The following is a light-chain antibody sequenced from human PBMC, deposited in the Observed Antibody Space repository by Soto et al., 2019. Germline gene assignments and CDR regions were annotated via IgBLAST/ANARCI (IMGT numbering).Light chain of an antibody. V-gene: IGKV3-20*01. J-gene: IGKJ1*01. CDR3: QQYGSSPRGT. Sequence: ELVMTQSPATLSVSPGERATLSCRASETISSNYFAWYQQKPGQAPRLLIYAASSRATGIPDRFSGSGSGTDFTLTISRLEPEDFAVYYCQQYGSSPRGTFGQGTKVDI. CDR2: AAS. CDR1: ETISSNY.